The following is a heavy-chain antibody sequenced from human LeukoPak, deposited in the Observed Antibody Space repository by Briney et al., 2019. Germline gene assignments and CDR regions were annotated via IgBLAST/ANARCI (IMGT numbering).Heavy chain of an antibody. V-gene: IGHV3-7*01. CDR3: ARKRPNYFDY. Sequence: PGGSLRLSCAASEFTFSNYWMAWVRQAPGKGPEWVANINLDESQKYYVDSVKGRFTISRDNAENSLHLQMNSLRAEDTALYYCARKRPNYFDYWGQGSLVTVSS. CDR2: INLDESQK. CDR1: EFTFSNYW. J-gene: IGHJ4*02.